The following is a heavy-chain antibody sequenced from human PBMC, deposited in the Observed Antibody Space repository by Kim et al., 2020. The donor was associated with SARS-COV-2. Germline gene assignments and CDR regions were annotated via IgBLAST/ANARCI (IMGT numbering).Heavy chain of an antibody. D-gene: IGHD4-17*01. Sequence: SETLSLTCTVSGGSISSSSYYWGWIRQPPGKGLEWIGSIYYSGSTYYNPSLKSRVTISVDTSKNQFSLKLSSVTAADTAVYYCARRDYGDYAFESAFDIWGQGTMVTVSS. J-gene: IGHJ3*02. CDR2: IYYSGST. CDR1: GGSISSSSYY. V-gene: IGHV4-39*01. CDR3: ARRDYGDYAFESAFDI.